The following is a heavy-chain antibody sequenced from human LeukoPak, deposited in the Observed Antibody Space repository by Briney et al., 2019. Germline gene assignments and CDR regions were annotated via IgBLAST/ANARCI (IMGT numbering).Heavy chain of an antibody. CDR1: GGSFSGYY. CDR3: ARRRWGYAHTSYYYYYMDV. CDR2: INHSGST. D-gene: IGHD5-12*01. J-gene: IGHJ6*03. V-gene: IGHV4-34*01. Sequence: SETLSLTCAVYGGSFSGYYWSWTRQPPGKGLEWIGEINHSGSTNYNPSLKSRVTISVDTSKNQFSLKLSSVTAADTAVYYCARRRWGYAHTSYYYYYMDVWGKGTTVTISS.